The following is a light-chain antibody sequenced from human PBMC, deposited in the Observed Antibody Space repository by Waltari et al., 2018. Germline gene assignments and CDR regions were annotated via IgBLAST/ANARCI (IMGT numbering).Light chain of an antibody. CDR2: AAS. Sequence: DIQMTQSPSSVSASVGDRVTITCRASQGISSWLARYQQKQGKAPKLLIYAASSLQSGVPSRFSGSGSGTDFTLTISSLQPEDFATYYCQQANSFPWTFGQGTKVEIK. V-gene: IGKV1-12*01. J-gene: IGKJ1*01. CDR3: QQANSFPWT. CDR1: QGISSW.